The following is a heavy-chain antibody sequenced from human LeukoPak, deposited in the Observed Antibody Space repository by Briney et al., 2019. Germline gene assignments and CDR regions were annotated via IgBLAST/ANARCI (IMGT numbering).Heavy chain of an antibody. J-gene: IGHJ4*02. CDR1: GFTFSFYG. D-gene: IGHD4-17*01. CDR2: ITYDGSNK. CDR3: ARGSPSGDYWDY. Sequence: PGKSLRLSCTASGFTFSFYGMHWVRQAPGKGREWVAVITYDGSNKYYVDSVKGRFTISRDNSKNTLYLQMNSLRAEDTAVYYCARGSPSGDYWDYWGQGTLVTASS. V-gene: IGHV3-30*03.